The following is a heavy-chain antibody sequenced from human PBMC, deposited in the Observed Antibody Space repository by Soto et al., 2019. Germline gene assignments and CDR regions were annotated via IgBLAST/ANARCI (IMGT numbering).Heavy chain of an antibody. CDR3: ARGSGYYYWDDY. CDR1: GYTFTNYG. J-gene: IGHJ4*02. V-gene: IGHV1-18*01. CDR2: ISAYNGNT. D-gene: IGHD3-22*01. Sequence: GASVKVSCKASGYTFTNYGISWVRQAPGQGLEWMGWISAYNGNTNYAQRLQDRVTMTTDTSASTAYMELSSLRSEDTAVYYCARGSGYYYWDDYWGQGTLVTVSS.